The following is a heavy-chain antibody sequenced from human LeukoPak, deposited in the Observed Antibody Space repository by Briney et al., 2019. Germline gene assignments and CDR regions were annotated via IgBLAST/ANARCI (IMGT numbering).Heavy chain of an antibody. CDR3: ARGDYYDRRFDN. J-gene: IGHJ4*02. D-gene: IGHD3-22*01. V-gene: IGHV3-7*02. CDR2: IKQDGSEK. Sequence: GGSLRLSCSASGFTFSSSWMSWVRQAPGKGLEWVADIKQDGSEKYYVDSVKGRFTISRDNAKNSLYLQLNSLRAEDTAVYYCARGDYYDRRFDNWGQGTLLTVSS. CDR1: GFTFSSSW.